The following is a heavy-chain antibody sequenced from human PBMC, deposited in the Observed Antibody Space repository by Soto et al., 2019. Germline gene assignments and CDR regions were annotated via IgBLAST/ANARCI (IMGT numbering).Heavy chain of an antibody. CDR2: IYTSGST. V-gene: IGHV4-4*07. CDR1: GGSIRSYY. J-gene: IGHJ5*02. Sequence: LSLTCTVSGGSIRSYYWSWIRQPAGKGLEWIGRIYTSGSTNYNPSLKSRVTMSVDTSKNQFSLKLSSVTAADTAVYYCARDAYDFWSGTDWFDPWGQGTLVTVSS. D-gene: IGHD3-3*01. CDR3: ARDAYDFWSGTDWFDP.